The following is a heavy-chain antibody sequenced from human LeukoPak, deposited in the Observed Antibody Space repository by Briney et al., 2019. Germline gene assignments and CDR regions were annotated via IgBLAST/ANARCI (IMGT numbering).Heavy chain of an antibody. CDR3: ARVSGRWELAPVDC. D-gene: IGHD1-26*01. CDR1: GFTFSSYA. CDR2: ISYDGSNK. J-gene: IGHJ4*02. V-gene: IGHV3-30*04. Sequence: PGGSLRLSCAASGFTFSSYAMHWVRQAPGKGLEWVAVISYDGSNKYYADSVKGRFTISRDNSKNTLYLQMNSLRAEDTAVYYCARVSGRWELAPVDCWGQGTLVTVSS.